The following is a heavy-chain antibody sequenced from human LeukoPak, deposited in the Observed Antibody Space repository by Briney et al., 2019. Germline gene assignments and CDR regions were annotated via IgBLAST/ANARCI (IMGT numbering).Heavy chain of an antibody. D-gene: IGHD3-22*01. CDR3: AGAYLYYYDSSGDP. J-gene: IGHJ5*02. V-gene: IGHV1-69*05. CDR1: GGTFSSYA. Sequence: GASVKVSCKASGGTFSSYAISWVQQAPGQGLEWMGRIIPIFGTANYAQKFQGRVTITTDESTSTAYMELSSLRSEDTAVYYCAGAYLYYYDSSGDPWGQGTLVTVSS. CDR2: IIPIFGTA.